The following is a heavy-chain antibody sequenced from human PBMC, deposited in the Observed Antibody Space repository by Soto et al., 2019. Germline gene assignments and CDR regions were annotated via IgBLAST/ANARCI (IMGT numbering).Heavy chain of an antibody. CDR2: IYYSGGT. CDR3: ARKDSGYADYMDV. Sequence: QVQLQESGPGLVKPSQTLSLTCTVSGGSISRGGYYWSWIRQHPGKGLEWIGYIYYSGGTYYNPYLKSRVTISVDTSENQFSLRLRSVTAADTAVYYCARKDSGYADYMDVWGKGTTVTVSS. J-gene: IGHJ6*03. D-gene: IGHD5-12*01. V-gene: IGHV4-31*03. CDR1: GGSISRGGYY.